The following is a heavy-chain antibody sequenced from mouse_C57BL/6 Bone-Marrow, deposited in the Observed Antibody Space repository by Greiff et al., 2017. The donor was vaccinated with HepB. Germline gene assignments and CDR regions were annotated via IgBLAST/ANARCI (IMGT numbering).Heavy chain of an antibody. CDR1: GFNIKDDY. J-gene: IGHJ1*03. V-gene: IGHV14-4*01. D-gene: IGHD1-1*01. CDR3: TTRAHYGGSSCFDV. CDR2: IDPENGDT. Sequence: EVQLQQSGAELVRPGASVKLSCTASGFNIKDDYMHWVKQRPEQGLEWIGWIDPENGDTEYASKFQGKATITADTSSNTAYLQLSSLTSEDTAVYYCTTRAHYGGSSCFDVWGTGTTVTVSS.